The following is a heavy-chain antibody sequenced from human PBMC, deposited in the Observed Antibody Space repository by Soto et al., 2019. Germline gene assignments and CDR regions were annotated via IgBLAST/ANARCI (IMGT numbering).Heavy chain of an antibody. V-gene: IGHV1-18*01. Sequence: ASVKVSCKASGYTFTSYGISWVRQAPGQGLEWMGWISAYNGNTNYAQKLQGRVTMTTDTSTSTAYMELRSLRSDDTAVYYCARVLVGATWHSPNDYWGQGTLVTVSS. J-gene: IGHJ4*02. CDR2: ISAYNGNT. D-gene: IGHD1-26*01. CDR3: ARVLVGATWHSPNDY. CDR1: GYTFTSYG.